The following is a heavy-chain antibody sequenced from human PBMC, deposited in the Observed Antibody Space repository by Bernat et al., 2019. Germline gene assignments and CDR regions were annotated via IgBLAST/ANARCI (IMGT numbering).Heavy chain of an antibody. J-gene: IGHJ4*02. CDR3: AGEAYSSSSPTFDY. CDR1: GGTFSSYT. D-gene: IGHD6-6*01. V-gene: IGHV1-69*08. CDR2: IIPILGIA. Sequence: QVQLVQSGAEVKKPGSSVKVSCKASGGTFSSYTISWVRQAPGQGLEWMGRIIPILGIANYAQKFQGRVTMTADKSTSTAYMELSSLRSEDTAVYYCAGEAYSSSSPTFDYWGQGTLVTVSS.